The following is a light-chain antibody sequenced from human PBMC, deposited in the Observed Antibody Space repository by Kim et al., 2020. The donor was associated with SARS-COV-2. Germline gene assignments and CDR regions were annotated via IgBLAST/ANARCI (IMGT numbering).Light chain of an antibody. Sequence: SVSPGERATLSGRASQSVSSNLAWYQQNPGQAPRLLIYGASTRATGIPARFSGSGSGTEFTLTISSLQSEDFAVYYCQQYNNWPPLFGQGTKLEI. CDR3: QQYNNWPPL. CDR1: QSVSSN. J-gene: IGKJ2*01. CDR2: GAS. V-gene: IGKV3-15*01.